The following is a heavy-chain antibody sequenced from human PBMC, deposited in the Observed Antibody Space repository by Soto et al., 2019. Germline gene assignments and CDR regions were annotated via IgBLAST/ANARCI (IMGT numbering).Heavy chain of an antibody. CDR3: TRGPRPISTGTGAY. J-gene: IGHJ4*02. D-gene: IGHD3-10*01. V-gene: IGHV3-74*01. Sequence: GGSLRLSCAASGFIFKMYWMHWVRQSPGKGLVWISRIYNDGTYSDYADSVRGRFTISRDNVNDTLYLQMNNLRAEDSGLYYCTRGPRPISTGTGAYWGQGTQVIVSS. CDR1: GFIFKMYW. CDR2: IYNDGTYS.